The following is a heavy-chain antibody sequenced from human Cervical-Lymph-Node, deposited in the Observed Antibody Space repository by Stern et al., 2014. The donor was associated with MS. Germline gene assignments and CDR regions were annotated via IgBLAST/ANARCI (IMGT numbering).Heavy chain of an antibody. Sequence: QDQLVQSGAEVKKPGASVKVSCKASGYTFTSYYMHWVRQAPGQGLEWMGIINPSGGSTSYAQKFQGRVTMTRDTYMELSSLRSEDTAVYYCARTYYDSSGYQGENYFDYWGQGTLVTVSS. J-gene: IGHJ4*02. CDR1: GYTFTSYY. V-gene: IGHV1-46*01. CDR2: INPSGGST. D-gene: IGHD3-22*01. CDR3: ARTYYDSSGYQGENYFDY.